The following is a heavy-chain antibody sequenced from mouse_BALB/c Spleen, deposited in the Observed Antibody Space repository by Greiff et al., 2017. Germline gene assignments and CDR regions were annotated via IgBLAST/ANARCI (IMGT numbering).Heavy chain of an antibody. V-gene: IGHV5-4*02. CDR1: GFTFSDYY. CDR2: ISDGGSYT. D-gene: IGHD6-5*01. Sequence: EVNVVESGGGLVKPGGSLKLSCKASGFTFSDYYMYWVRQTPEKRLEWVATISDGGSYTYYPDNVKGGSTISKVNAKNNLYLQISSLKSEGTAMYDCARDGGDDADFDYWGQGTTLTVSA. CDR3: ARDGGDDADFDY. J-gene: IGHJ2*01.